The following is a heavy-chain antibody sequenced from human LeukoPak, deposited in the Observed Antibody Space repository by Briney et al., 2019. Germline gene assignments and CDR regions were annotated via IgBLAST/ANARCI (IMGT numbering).Heavy chain of an antibody. V-gene: IGHV3-53*01. J-gene: IGHJ4*02. Sequence: GGSLRLSCAASGFTVSSNYMSWVRQAPGKGLEWVSLIYNSGSTYYADSVKGRFTISRDNSKNTLYLQMNSLRAEDTAVYYCARGGYSYGPGYYFDYWGQGTLVTVSS. CDR1: GFTVSSNY. CDR2: IYNSGST. CDR3: ARGGYSYGPGYYFDY. D-gene: IGHD5-18*01.